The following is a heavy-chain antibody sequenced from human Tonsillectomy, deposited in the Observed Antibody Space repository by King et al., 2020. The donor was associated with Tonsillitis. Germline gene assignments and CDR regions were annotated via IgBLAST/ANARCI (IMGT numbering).Heavy chain of an antibody. Sequence: VQLVESGGGLVKPGGSLRLSCAASGFTFSSYSMNWVRQAPGKGLEWVSSISSSSSYIYYADSVKGRFTISRYNAKNSLYLQMNSLRAEDTAVYYCARVWGLNVVVPANWFDPWGQGTLVTVSS. CDR1: GFTFSSYS. CDR2: ISSSSSYI. V-gene: IGHV3-21*01. CDR3: ARVWGLNVVVPANWFDP. D-gene: IGHD2-2*01. J-gene: IGHJ5*02.